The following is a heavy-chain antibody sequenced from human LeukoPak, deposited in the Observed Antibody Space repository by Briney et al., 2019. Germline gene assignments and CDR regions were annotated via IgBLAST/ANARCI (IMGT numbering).Heavy chain of an antibody. CDR1: GGSLSTYY. Sequence: SETLSLTCTVSGGSLSTYYWSWIRQPPEKGLEWIGYIYDSGSTNYNPSLKSRVTISVDTSKNQFSLKLSSVTAADTAVYYCARDQVQGSALGVGYWGQGIMVTVSS. V-gene: IGHV4-59*12. CDR3: ARDQVQGSALGVGY. J-gene: IGHJ4*02. D-gene: IGHD3-3*01. CDR2: IYDSGST.